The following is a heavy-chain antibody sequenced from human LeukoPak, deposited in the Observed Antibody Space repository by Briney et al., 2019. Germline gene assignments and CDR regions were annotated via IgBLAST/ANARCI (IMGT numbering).Heavy chain of an antibody. CDR1: GGSISSGDYY. V-gene: IGHV4-30-4*01. CDR3: ARARRYNYDILTGYPSYFDY. CDR2: IYYSGST. J-gene: IGHJ4*02. Sequence: PSETLSLTCTVSGGSISSGDYYWSWTRQPPGKGLEWIGYIYYSGSTYYNPSLKSRVTISVDTSKNQFSLKLSSVTAADTAVYYCARARRYNYDILTGYPSYFDYWGQGTLVTVSS. D-gene: IGHD3-9*01.